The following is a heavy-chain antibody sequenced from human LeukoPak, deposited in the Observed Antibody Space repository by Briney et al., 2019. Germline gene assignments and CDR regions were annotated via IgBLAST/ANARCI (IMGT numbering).Heavy chain of an antibody. D-gene: IGHD3-9*01. CDR2: IWYDGSNK. V-gene: IGHV3-33*01. J-gene: IGHJ4*02. CDR1: GFTFSSYG. Sequence: PGGSLRLSCAASGFTFSSYGMHWVRQAPGKGLGWVAVIWYDGSNKYYADSVKGRFTISRDNSKNTLYLQMNSLRAEDTAVYYCARGGLTGYFDLTRRGPLDYWGQGTLVTVSS. CDR3: ARGGLTGYFDLTRRGPLDY.